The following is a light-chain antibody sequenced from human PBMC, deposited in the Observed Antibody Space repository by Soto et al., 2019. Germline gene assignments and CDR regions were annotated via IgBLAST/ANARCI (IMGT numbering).Light chain of an antibody. J-gene: IGKJ1*01. V-gene: IGKV3-20*01. CDR1: QSVNSRY. Sequence: EIVLTQSPGTLSLSPGERATLSCRASQSVNSRYLAWYQQKPGQAPRLLIYGASGRATGIPDRFSGSGSGTDFTLTISRLEPEDSAVYYCQQYENSPRTFGQGTKVEIK. CDR2: GAS. CDR3: QQYENSPRT.